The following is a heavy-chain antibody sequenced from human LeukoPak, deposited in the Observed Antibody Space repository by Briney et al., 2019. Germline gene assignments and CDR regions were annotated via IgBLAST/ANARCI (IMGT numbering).Heavy chain of an antibody. D-gene: IGHD3-10*01. J-gene: IGHJ5*02. CDR2: INAGNGNT. CDR1: GYTFTSYA. Sequence: ASVKVSCKASGYTFTSYAMHWVRQAPGQRLEWMGWINAGNGNTKYSQKSQGRVTITRDTSASTAYMELSSLRSEDTAVYYCARGKNYYGSGSYNWFDPWGQGTLVTVSS. CDR3: ARGKNYYGSGSYNWFDP. V-gene: IGHV1-3*01.